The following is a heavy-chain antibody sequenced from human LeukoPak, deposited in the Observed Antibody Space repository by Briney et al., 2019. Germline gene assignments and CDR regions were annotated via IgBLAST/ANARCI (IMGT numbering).Heavy chain of an antibody. CDR1: GFTFDHYS. V-gene: IGHV3-9*03. CDR2: ISWNSGTI. CDR3: VKVFFGELQYYLGH. J-gene: IGHJ4*02. D-gene: IGHD1-7*01. Sequence: GGCLRLSCAAAGFTFDHYSMQWVRQAPGKCLEWVSGISWNSGTIDYADSVKGRFTISRDNAKNSLYLQMNSLRAEDMALYCCVKVFFGELQYYLGHWGRGPLVSVSS.